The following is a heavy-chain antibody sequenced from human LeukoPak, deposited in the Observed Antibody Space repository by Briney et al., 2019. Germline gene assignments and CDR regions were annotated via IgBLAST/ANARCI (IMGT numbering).Heavy chain of an antibody. CDR2: ISAYNGNT. CDR1: GYTFTSYS. CDR3: ARGMSGYTEDPFDI. J-gene: IGHJ3*02. V-gene: IGHV1-18*01. D-gene: IGHD2-2*02. Sequence: RAASVKVSCTASGYTFTSYSINWVRQAPGQGLEWMAWISAYNGNTNYAQKFHGRVTLTRDTSTSIAYMELRSLRSDDTAVYFCARGMSGYTEDPFDIWGQGTVVTVSS.